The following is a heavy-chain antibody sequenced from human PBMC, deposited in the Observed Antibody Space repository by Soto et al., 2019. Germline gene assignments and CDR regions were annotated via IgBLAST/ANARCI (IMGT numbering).Heavy chain of an antibody. CDR1: GYTFTSYR. D-gene: IGHD3-9*01. CDR2: ISAYNGNT. J-gene: IGHJ4*02. V-gene: IGHV1-18*04. CDR3: ARYGVGGPSGDDIFTGYTNLVDW. Sequence: ASMQVSCTSSGYTFTSYRISWVRQAPGQGLEWMGWISAYNGNTKYAQKLQGRVTMTTDTSTSTAYLELRSLRSDDTAVYYCARYGVGGPSGDDIFTGYTNLVDWRGKGALVTV.